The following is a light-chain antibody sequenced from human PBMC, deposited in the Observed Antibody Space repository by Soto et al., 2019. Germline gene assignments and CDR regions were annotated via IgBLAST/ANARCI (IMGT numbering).Light chain of an antibody. J-gene: IGKJ1*01. CDR1: QSVSSSY. CDR3: QQYNNWPTWT. Sequence: EIVLTQSPGTLSLSPGERATLSCRASQSVSSSYLAWYQQKPGQAPRLLIYGASSRATGIPGRFSGSGSGTDFTLTISSLQAEDSAVYFCQQYNNWPTWTFGQGTKVDIK. CDR2: GAS. V-gene: IGKV3-20*01.